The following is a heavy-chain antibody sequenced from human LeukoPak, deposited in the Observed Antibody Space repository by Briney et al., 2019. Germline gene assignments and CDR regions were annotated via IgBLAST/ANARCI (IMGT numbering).Heavy chain of an antibody. J-gene: IGHJ6*03. V-gene: IGHV1-24*01. CDR1: GYTLTELS. CDR3: ATGRGMQQSRRYYYYYTDV. Sequence: ASVKVSCKVSGYTLTELSMHWVRQAPGKGLEWMGGFDPEDGETIYAQKFQGRVTMTEDTSTDTAYMELSSLRSEDTAVYYCATGRGMQQSRRYYYYYTDVWGKGTTVTVSS. CDR2: FDPEDGET. D-gene: IGHD6-13*01.